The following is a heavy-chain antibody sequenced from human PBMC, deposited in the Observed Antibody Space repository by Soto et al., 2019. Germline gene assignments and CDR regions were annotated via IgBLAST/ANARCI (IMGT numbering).Heavy chain of an antibody. D-gene: IGHD4-4*01. J-gene: IGHJ6*02. V-gene: IGHV3-30-3*01. CDR3: AREGTIATMLGLRGYYYYGMDV. Sequence: VQLVESGGGLVQPGGSLRLSCAASGFTFSSYAMHWVRQAPGKGLEWVAVISYDGSNKYYADSVKGRFTISRDNSKNTLYLQMNSLRAEDTAVYYCAREGTIATMLGLRGYYYYGMDVWGQGTTVTVSS. CDR1: GFTFSSYA. CDR2: ISYDGSNK.